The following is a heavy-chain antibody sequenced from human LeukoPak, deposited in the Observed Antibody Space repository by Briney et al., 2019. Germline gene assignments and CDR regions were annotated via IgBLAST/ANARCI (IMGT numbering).Heavy chain of an antibody. J-gene: IGHJ4*02. V-gene: IGHV3-23*01. D-gene: IGHD1-26*01. CDR3: AKDSGTYYKAFDY. CDR2: ISTTGGST. Sequence: PGGSLRLPCAASGFSFSSYAMTWVRQAPGKGLEWVSTISTTGGSTYYADSVKGRLTISRDNSKNTLYLQMNSLRAEDTAIYSCAKDSGTYYKAFDYWGQGTLVTVSS. CDR1: GFSFSSYA.